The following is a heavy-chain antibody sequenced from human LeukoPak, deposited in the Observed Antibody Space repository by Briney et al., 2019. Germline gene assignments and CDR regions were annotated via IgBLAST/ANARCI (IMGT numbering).Heavy chain of an antibody. D-gene: IGHD3-9*01. CDR3: AREYYDILTGYYYFDY. V-gene: IGHV4-59*01. J-gene: IGHJ4*02. CDR1: GGSISSYY. CDR2: IYYSGST. Sequence: SETLSLTCTVSGGSISSYYWSWIRQPPGKGLEWIGYIYYSGSTNYNPSLKSRVTISVDTSKNQFSLKLSSVTAADTAVYYCAREYYDILTGYYYFDYWGQGTLVTVSS.